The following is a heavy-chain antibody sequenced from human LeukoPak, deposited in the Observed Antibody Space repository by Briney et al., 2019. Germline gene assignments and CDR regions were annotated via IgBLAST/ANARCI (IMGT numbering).Heavy chain of an antibody. CDR1: GYPISSGYY. J-gene: IGHJ5*02. Sequence: PSGTLSLTCAVSGYPISSGYYWGWIRQPPGKGLEWIGSIYHSGSTYYNPSLKSRVTISVDTSKNQFSLKLSSVTAADTAVYYCARGSSSWYLGNWFDPWGQGTLVTVSS. D-gene: IGHD6-13*01. CDR3: ARGSSSWYLGNWFDP. CDR2: IYHSGST. V-gene: IGHV4-38-2*01.